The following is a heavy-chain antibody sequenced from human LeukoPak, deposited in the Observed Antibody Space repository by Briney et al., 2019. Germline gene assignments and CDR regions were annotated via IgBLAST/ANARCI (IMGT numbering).Heavy chain of an antibody. V-gene: IGHV3-21*01. CDR1: GFTFGSYS. D-gene: IGHD6-19*01. Sequence: PGGSLRLSCAASGFTFGSYSMNWVRQAPGKGLEWVSSISSSSSYIYYADSVKGRFTISRDNAKNSLYLQMNSLRAEDTAVYYCAKGVYGNGWPDWGQGTLVTVST. J-gene: IGHJ4*02. CDR2: ISSSSSYI. CDR3: AKGVYGNGWPD.